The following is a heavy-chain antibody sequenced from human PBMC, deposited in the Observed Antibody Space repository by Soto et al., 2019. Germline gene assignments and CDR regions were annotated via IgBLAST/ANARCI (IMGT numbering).Heavy chain of an antibody. CDR2: INTSGGST. V-gene: IGHV3-23*01. CDR3: AKFYGGKSAHTYTIDP. Sequence: EVQLLESGGDLVQPGGSLRLSCAASGFTFSTYAMSWVRQAPGKGLEWVSTINTSGGSTYYADSVKGRFTISRDNSKNTLYPKMNSLKPEDTAVDYCAKFYGGKSAHTYTIDPRGQGTLVTVSS. J-gene: IGHJ5*02. D-gene: IGHD2-15*01. CDR1: GFTFSTYA.